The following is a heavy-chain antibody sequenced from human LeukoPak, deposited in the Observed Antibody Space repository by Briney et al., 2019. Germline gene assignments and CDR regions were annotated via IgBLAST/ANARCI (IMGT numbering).Heavy chain of an antibody. J-gene: IGHJ4*02. CDR1: GYTFTSYG. Sequence: ASVNVSCKASGYTFTSYGISWVRQAPGQGLEWMGWISAYNGKTNYAQKLQGRVTMTTDTHTSTAYMELRSLRSDDTAVYYCARDRGIYCGGGSCFDYWGQGTLVTVSS. CDR2: ISAYNGKT. CDR3: ARDRGIYCGGGSCFDY. D-gene: IGHD2-15*01. V-gene: IGHV1-18*04.